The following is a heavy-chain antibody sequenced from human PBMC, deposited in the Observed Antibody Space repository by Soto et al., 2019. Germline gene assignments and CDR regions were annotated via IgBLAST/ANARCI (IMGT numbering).Heavy chain of an antibody. D-gene: IGHD2-21*01. CDR3: ARDRPVHSHSPHYYYYGMDV. V-gene: IGHV4-34*01. J-gene: IGHJ6*02. CDR1: DGSFSSYY. CDR2: INHSGST. Sequence: LSLTCAVYDGSFSSYYWSWIRQPPGKGLEWIGEINHSGSTNYNPSLKSRVTISVDTSKNQFSPKLSSVTAADTAVYYCARDRPVHSHSPHYYYYGMDVWGQGTTVTVSS.